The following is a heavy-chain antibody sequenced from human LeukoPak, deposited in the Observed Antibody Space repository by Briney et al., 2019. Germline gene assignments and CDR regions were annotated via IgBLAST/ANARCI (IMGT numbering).Heavy chain of an antibody. J-gene: IGHJ4*02. D-gene: IGHD6-13*01. CDR3: ARDRGTQQLEFDY. V-gene: IGHV3-11*01. CDR1: GFTFSDYY. Sequence: GGSLRLSCAASGFTFSDYYMSWIRQAPGKGLEWVSYISSSGSTIYYADSVKGRLIISRDNARNSLYLQMNSLRAEDTAVYYCARDRGTQQLEFDYWGQGTLVTVSS. CDR2: ISSSGSTI.